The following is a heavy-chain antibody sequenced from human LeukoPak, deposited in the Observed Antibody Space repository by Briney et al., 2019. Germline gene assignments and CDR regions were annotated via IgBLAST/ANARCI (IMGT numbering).Heavy chain of an antibody. Sequence: GGSLRLSCAASGLTLSNYWMHWVRQAPGKGLVWVSRMNSDGSGTSYADSVKGRFTISRDNAKNTLYLQMNSLRAEDTGVYYCARVPSYYRDFDYWGQGTLVTVSS. CDR1: GLTLSNYW. CDR3: ARVPSYYRDFDY. CDR2: MNSDGSGT. D-gene: IGHD1-14*01. J-gene: IGHJ4*02. V-gene: IGHV3-74*01.